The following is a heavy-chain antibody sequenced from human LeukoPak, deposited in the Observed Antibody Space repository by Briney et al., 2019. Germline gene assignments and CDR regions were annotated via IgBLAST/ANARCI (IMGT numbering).Heavy chain of an antibody. V-gene: IGHV3-23*01. Sequence: PGGSLRLSCAASGFTFSSYGMSWVRQAPGKGLEWVSAISGSGGSTYYADFVKGRFTISRDDSKNTLYLQMNSLRGDDTAVYYCAQDRWLQFAYWGQGTLVTVSS. J-gene: IGHJ4*02. CDR3: AQDRWLQFAY. CDR2: ISGSGGST. D-gene: IGHD5-24*01. CDR1: GFTFSSYG.